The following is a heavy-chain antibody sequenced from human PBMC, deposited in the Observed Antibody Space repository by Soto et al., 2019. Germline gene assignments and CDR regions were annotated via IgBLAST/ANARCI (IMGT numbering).Heavy chain of an antibody. V-gene: IGHV3-23*01. CDR2: ISGSGGST. CDR1: GFTFSSYA. Sequence: VGSLRLSCAASGFTFSSYAMSWVRQAPGQGLEWVSAISGSGGSTYYADSVKGRFTISRDNSKNTRYLQMNSLRAEETAVYHCAKDSEYSSSWSLGYYGMDVWGQGTTVTVSS. J-gene: IGHJ6*02. CDR3: AKDSEYSSSWSLGYYGMDV. D-gene: IGHD6-13*01.